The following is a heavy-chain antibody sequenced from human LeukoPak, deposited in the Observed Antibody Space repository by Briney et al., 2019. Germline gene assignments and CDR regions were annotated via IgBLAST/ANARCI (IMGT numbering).Heavy chain of an antibody. Sequence: GGSLRLSCAASGFTFSSYWMHWVRQAPGKGLVWVSRINIDGSSITYADSVKGRFTISRDNAKNTLYLQMSSLRAEDTALYYCARGIQLDSYWGQGTLVTVSS. CDR1: GFTFSSYW. J-gene: IGHJ4*02. V-gene: IGHV3-74*01. D-gene: IGHD5-18*01. CDR2: INIDGSSI. CDR3: ARGIQLDSY.